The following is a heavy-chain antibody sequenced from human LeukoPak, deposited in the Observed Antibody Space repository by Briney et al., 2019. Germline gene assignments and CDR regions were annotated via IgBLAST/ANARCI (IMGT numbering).Heavy chain of an antibody. CDR1: GFTFNSYG. J-gene: IGHJ4*02. Sequence: GGSLRLSCAASGFTFNSYGMSWVRQAPGKGLEWVSAISGSGGSTYYADSVKGRFTISRDNSKNTLYLQMNSLRAEDTAVYYCAKDTGFGELLRGVFDYWGQGTLVTVSS. CDR2: ISGSGGST. D-gene: IGHD3-10*01. V-gene: IGHV3-23*01. CDR3: AKDTGFGELLRGVFDY.